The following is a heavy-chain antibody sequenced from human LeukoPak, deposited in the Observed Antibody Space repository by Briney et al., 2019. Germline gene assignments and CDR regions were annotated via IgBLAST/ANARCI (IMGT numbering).Heavy chain of an antibody. CDR3: ARVEGSAATSYD. CDR2: ISPKNGGT. Sequence: ASVKVSCKASGHTFTDYYIHWVRQAPGQGLEWVGRISPKNGGTVYAQNFQGRVTVTRDTSITTAYMELNRLRSDDTAVYFCARVEGSAATSYDWGQGTLVTVSS. D-gene: IGHD2-2*01. CDR1: GHTFTDYY. V-gene: IGHV1-2*06. J-gene: IGHJ4*02.